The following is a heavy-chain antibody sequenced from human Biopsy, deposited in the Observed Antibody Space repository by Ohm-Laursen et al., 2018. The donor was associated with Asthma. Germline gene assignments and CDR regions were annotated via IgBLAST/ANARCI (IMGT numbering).Heavy chain of an antibody. J-gene: IGHJ5*02. D-gene: IGHD1-20*01. CDR2: IDQSEYT. CDR3: ARAAITGIRGWFDP. V-gene: IGHV4-34*01. Sequence: GTLSLTCTVYGGYLTGHYWNWIRQPPGKGLEWIGEIDQSEYTNYNPSLKSRVTISADTSKNQFHLNLSSVTAADTAVYFCARAAITGIRGWFDPWGQGTQVTVSS. CDR1: GGYLTGHY.